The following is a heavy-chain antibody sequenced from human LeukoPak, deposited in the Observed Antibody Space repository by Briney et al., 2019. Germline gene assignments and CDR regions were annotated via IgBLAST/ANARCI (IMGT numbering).Heavy chain of an antibody. CDR1: GFTFSNYW. Sequence: GGSLRLSCAASGFTFSNYWMSWVRQAPGKGLEWVANIKQDGSEKYYVDSVKGRFTISRDNAKNSVYLQMNSLRAEDTAVYYCVRDPVGNYGSGTYPPSRGQGTLVTVSS. V-gene: IGHV3-7*01. D-gene: IGHD3-10*01. CDR3: VRDPVGNYGSGTYPPS. J-gene: IGHJ4*02. CDR2: IKQDGSEK.